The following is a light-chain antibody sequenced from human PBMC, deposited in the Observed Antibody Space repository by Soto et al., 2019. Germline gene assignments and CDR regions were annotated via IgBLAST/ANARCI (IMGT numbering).Light chain of an antibody. CDR2: DAS. Sequence: EIVLTQSPATLSLSPGERATLSCRASQSVSSYLAWYQQKPGQAPRLLIYDASNLATGIPARFSGSGSGTDFTLTIRSLEPEDFAVYYCQQRSNWPPGLTFGGGTKVEIK. CDR1: QSVSSY. CDR3: QQRSNWPPGLT. V-gene: IGKV3-11*01. J-gene: IGKJ4*01.